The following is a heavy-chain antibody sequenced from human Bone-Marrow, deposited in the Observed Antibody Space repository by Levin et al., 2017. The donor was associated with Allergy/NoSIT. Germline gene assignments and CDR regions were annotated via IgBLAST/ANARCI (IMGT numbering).Heavy chain of an antibody. CDR2: INHSGGP. J-gene: IGHJ6*02. V-gene: IGHV4-34*01. CDR3: ARGRFLQWSLEFFGLDV. Sequence: TTSETLSLTCVVDGGSLKGYQWTWIRQTPGQGLEFIGEINHSGGPNYNPSLQRRVTMSIDTSKNQISLNLTSVTAADTAVYFCARGRFLQWSLEFFGLDVWGQGTPVIVSS. CDR1: GGSLKGYQ. D-gene: IGHD3-3*01.